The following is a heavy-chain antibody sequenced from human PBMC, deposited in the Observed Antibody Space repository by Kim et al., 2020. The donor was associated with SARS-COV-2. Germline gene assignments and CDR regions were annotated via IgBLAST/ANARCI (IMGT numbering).Heavy chain of an antibody. CDR2: IYHSGST. V-gene: IGHV4-4*02. Sequence: SETLSLTCAVSGGSISSSNWWSWVRQPPGKGLEWIGEIYHSGSTNYNPSLKSRATISVDKSKNQFSLTLSSVTAADTAVYYCARDRNIPLRFLEWTYDYYYSGMDVWGQGTTVTVSS. J-gene: IGHJ6*02. CDR3: ARDRNIPLRFLEWTYDYYYSGMDV. CDR1: GGSISSSNW. D-gene: IGHD3-3*01.